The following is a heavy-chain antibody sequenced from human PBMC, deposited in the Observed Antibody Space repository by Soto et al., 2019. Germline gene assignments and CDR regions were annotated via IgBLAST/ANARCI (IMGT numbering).Heavy chain of an antibody. CDR1: GYTITDHG. Sequence: QVQLVQSGTELKQPGASVTVAYKTSGYTITDHGINWVREAPGQALEWMGGVSSYNGKTKYSYDLKNRVIMTADTSTSTAYMDLRNLRSDDKALYYCASEREGGYSPADLWGQGTLVTVAS. CDR2: VSSYNGKT. V-gene: IGHV1-18*01. CDR3: ASEREGGYSPADL. D-gene: IGHD2-21*01. J-gene: IGHJ5*02.